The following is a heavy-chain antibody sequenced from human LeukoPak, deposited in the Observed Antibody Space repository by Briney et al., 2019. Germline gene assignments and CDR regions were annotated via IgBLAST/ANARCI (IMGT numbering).Heavy chain of an antibody. CDR1: GFTFSSYA. J-gene: IGHJ5*02. CDR3: AKEHYDPQGEGWFDP. V-gene: IGHV3-30-3*01. Sequence: PGRSLRLSCAASGFTFSSYAMHWVRQAPGKGLEWVAVISYDGSNKYYADSVKGRFTISRDNSKNTLYLQMNSLRAEDTAVYYCAKEHYDPQGEGWFDPWGQGTLVTVSS. CDR2: ISYDGSNK. D-gene: IGHD3-3*01.